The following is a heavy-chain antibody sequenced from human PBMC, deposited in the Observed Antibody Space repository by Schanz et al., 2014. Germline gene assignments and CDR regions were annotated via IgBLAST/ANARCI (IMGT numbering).Heavy chain of an antibody. Sequence: QVQLVESGGGVVQPGGSLRLSCAASGFTFDPYAMHWLRQSPGKGLEWVAVLSSDESRKFYADSVKGRFTISRDNAKNSLYLQMNSLRAEDTAVYYCVPMSIAAQWGQGTLVTVSS. V-gene: IGHV3-30-3*01. CDR2: LSSDESRK. CDR3: VPMSIAAQ. CDR1: GFTFDPYA. J-gene: IGHJ4*02. D-gene: IGHD6-6*01.